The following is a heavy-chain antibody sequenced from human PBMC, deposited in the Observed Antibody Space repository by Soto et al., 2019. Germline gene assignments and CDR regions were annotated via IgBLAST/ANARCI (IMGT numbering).Heavy chain of an antibody. Sequence: TSETLSLTCDVSGDTISTGGYTWAWIRQPPGKALEWIGHTYHSGNPYYNPSLRGRVTISVDKSNNQFSLDLRSVTGADTAVYYCATLPPRIVVVTNEMPTWGQGTLVTVSS. D-gene: IGHD2-21*02. V-gene: IGHV4-30-2*01. CDR2: TYHSGNP. J-gene: IGHJ5*02. CDR3: ATLPPRIVVVTNEMPT. CDR1: GDTISTGGYT.